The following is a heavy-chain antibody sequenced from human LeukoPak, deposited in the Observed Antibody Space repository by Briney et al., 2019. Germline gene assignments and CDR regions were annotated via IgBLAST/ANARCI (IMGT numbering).Heavy chain of an antibody. D-gene: IGHD5-24*01. J-gene: IGHJ4*02. CDR1: GYTFTIYA. V-gene: IGHV7-4-1*02. CDR3: ASATDMSTITNFGY. Sequence: ASVRVSCKASGYTFTIYAMNWVRQAPGQGLEWMGWIDTNTGNPTYAQGFTGRFVFSLDTSVSTAYLQISSLKAEDTAVYYCASATDMSTITNFGYWGQGTLVTVSS. CDR2: IDTNTGNP.